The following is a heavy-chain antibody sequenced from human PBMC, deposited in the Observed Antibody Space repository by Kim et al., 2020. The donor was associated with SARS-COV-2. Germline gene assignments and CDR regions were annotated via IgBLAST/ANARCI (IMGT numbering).Heavy chain of an antibody. Sequence: SETLSLTCAVYGGSFSGYYWSWIRQPPGKGLEWIGEINHSGSTNYNPSLKSRVTISVDTSKNQFSLKLSSVTAADTAVYYCARGGWFDPWGQGTLVPASS. CDR2: INHSGST. J-gene: IGHJ5*02. V-gene: IGHV4-34*01. CDR1: GGSFSGYY. CDR3: ARGGWFDP.